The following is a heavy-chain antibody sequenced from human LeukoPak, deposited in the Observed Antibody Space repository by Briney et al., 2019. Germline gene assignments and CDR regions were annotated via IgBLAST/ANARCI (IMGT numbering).Heavy chain of an antibody. V-gene: IGHV4-34*01. J-gene: IGHJ6*02. D-gene: IGHD3-10*01. CDR3: ARVGKGYGSGSYYRGRPRAFGMDV. Sequence: SETLSLTCAVYGGSFSGYYWSWIRQPPGKGLEWIGEINHSGSTNYNPSLKSRVTISVDTSKNQFSLKLSSVTAADTAVYYCARVGKGYGSGSYYRGRPRAFGMDVWGQGTTVTVSS. CDR1: GGSFSGYY. CDR2: INHSGST.